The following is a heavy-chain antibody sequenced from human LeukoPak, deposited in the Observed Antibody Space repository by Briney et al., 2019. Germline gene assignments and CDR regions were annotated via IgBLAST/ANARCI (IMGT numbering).Heavy chain of an antibody. CDR1: GYTFTSYD. V-gene: IGHV1-8*03. CDR3: ARGPSWSGYSQPYYFDY. J-gene: IGHJ4*02. D-gene: IGHD3-3*01. CDR2: MNPNSGNT. Sequence: GASVKVSCKASGYTFTSYDINWVRQAAGQGLEWMGWMNPNSGNTGYAQKFQGRVTITRNTSISTAYMELSSLRSGDTAVYSCARGPSWSGYSQPYYFDYWGQGTLVTVSS.